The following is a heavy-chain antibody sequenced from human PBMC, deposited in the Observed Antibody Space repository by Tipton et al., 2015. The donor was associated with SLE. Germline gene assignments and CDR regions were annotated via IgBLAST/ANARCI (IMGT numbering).Heavy chain of an antibody. CDR3: ARTVGSHRNFYFDY. CDR1: GGSISSDY. J-gene: IGHJ4*02. Sequence: TLSLTCTVSGGSISSDYWTWIRQPPGKGLEWIGYIYYSGSGNYNPSLKSRVTMSIDTSKNQFSMKLSSVTAADTAVYYCARTVGSHRNFYFDYWGQGTLVTVSP. CDR2: IYYSGSG. D-gene: IGHD1-26*01. V-gene: IGHV4-59*01.